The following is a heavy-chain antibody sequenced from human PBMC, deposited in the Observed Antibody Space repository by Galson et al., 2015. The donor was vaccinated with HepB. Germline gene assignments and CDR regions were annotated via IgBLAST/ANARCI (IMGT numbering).Heavy chain of an antibody. J-gene: IGHJ4*02. Sequence: SVKVSCKASGYTFTSYGISWVRQAPGQGLEWMGWISAYNGNTNYAQKLQGRVTMTTDTSTSTAYMELRSLRSDDTAVYYCGITIFGVVPRVVDYWGQGTLVTVSS. CDR2: ISAYNGNT. CDR3: GITIFGVVPRVVDY. CDR1: GYTFTSYG. V-gene: IGHV1-18*01. D-gene: IGHD3-3*01.